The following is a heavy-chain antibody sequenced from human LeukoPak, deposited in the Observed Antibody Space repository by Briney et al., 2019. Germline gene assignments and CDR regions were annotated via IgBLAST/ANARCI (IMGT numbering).Heavy chain of an antibody. Sequence: ASVKVSCKASGYTFTSYGISWVRQAPGQGLEWMGGISAYNGNTNYAQKLQGRVTMTTDSSTSTAYMELRSLRSDDTAVYYCARDRCSSTSCYTKWFDPWGQGTLVTVSS. J-gene: IGHJ5*02. CDR2: ISAYNGNT. CDR1: GYTFTSYG. CDR3: ARDRCSSTSCYTKWFDP. D-gene: IGHD2-2*02. V-gene: IGHV1-18*01.